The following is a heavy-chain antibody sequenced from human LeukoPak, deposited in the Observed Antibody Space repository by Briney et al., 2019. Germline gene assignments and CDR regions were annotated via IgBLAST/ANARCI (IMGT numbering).Heavy chain of an antibody. V-gene: IGHV4-61*02. Sequence: SETLSLTCTVSGGSISSGSYYWSWIRQPAGKGLEWIGRIYTSGSTNYNPSLKNRVTISVDTSKNQFSLKLSSVTAADTAVYYCARDLIPVWFDPWGQGTLVTVSS. CDR1: GGSISSGSYY. CDR3: ARDLIPVWFDP. CDR2: IYTSGST. D-gene: IGHD2-21*01. J-gene: IGHJ5*02.